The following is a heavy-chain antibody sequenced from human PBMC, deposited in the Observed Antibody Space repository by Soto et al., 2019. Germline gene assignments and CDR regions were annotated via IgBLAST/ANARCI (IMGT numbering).Heavy chain of an antibody. CDR3: ARDPEPRLYGGNLDY. V-gene: IGHV3-30-3*01. D-gene: IGHD2-15*01. CDR2: ISYDGSSN. Sequence: GGSLRLSCVASGFAFSGHALHWVRQAPGKGLEWVAVISYDGSSNYYPNSVKGRFTIARDNSKNTVYLHMNSLTPEDTAVYYWARDPEPRLYGGNLDYWGQGSLVTVSS. CDR1: GFAFSGHA. J-gene: IGHJ4*02.